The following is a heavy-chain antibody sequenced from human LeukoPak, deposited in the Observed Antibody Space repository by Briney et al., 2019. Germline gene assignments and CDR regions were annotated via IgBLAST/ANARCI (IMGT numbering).Heavy chain of an antibody. CDR2: IYYSGST. CDR3: ARGPYYYGSGSYYSAAYYFDY. D-gene: IGHD3-10*01. J-gene: IGHJ4*02. Sequence: SETLSLTCTVSGGSISSYYWSWIRQPPGKGLEWLGYIYYSGSTYYNPSLKSRVTISVDTSKNQFSLKLSSVTAADTAVYYCARGPYYYGSGSYYSAAYYFDYWGQGTLVTVSS. CDR1: GGSISSYY. V-gene: IGHV4-59*12.